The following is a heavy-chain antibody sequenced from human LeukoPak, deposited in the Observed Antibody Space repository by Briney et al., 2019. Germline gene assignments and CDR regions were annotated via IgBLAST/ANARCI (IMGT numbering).Heavy chain of an antibody. Sequence: SGTLSLTCAVSGGSISSTNWWSWVRQPPGKGLAWIGEIYHSGSTNYNPSLKSRITISIDESKNQFSLKVSSVTAADTAVYYCASGGTLTYYGMNVWGQGTTVTVSS. CDR1: GGSISSTNW. CDR2: IYHSGST. D-gene: IGHD2-15*01. V-gene: IGHV4-4*02. CDR3: ASGGTLTYYGMNV. J-gene: IGHJ6*01.